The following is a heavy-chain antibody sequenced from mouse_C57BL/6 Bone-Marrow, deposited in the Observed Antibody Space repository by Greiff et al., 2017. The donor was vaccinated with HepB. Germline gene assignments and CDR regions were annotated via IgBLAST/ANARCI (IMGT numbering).Heavy chain of an antibody. CDR2: IYPGSGST. Sequence: VQLQPGAELVKPGASVKMSCKASGYTFTSYWITWVKQRPGQGLEWIGDIYPGSGSTNYNEKFKSKATLTVDTSSSTAYMQLSSLTSEDSAVYYCAREKGQHRDAYWGQGTLVTVSA. V-gene: IGHV1-55*01. CDR3: AREKGQHRDAY. J-gene: IGHJ3*01. D-gene: IGHD3-2*02. CDR1: GYTFTSYW.